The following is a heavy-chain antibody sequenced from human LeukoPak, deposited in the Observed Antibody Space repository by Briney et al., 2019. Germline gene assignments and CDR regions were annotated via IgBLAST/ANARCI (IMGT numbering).Heavy chain of an antibody. D-gene: IGHD6-13*01. CDR3: ARVIAAAGSIDY. V-gene: IGHV4-59*12. CDR2: IYYTGNT. J-gene: IGHJ4*02. Sequence: SETLSLTCTVSGGSISTYYWSWIRQPPGKGLEWIGYIYYTGNTNYNPSLKSRVTLSVDTSKSQFSLKLSSVTAADTAVYYCARVIAAAGSIDYWGQGTLVTVSS. CDR1: GGSISTYY.